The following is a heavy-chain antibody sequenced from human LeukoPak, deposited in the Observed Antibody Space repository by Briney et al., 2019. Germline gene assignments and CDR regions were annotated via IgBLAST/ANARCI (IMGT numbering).Heavy chain of an antibody. J-gene: IGHJ6*02. CDR2: IYYSGST. CDR3: ARWTDYYYYGMDV. V-gene: IGHV4-31*03. CDR1: GGSISSGSYY. Sequence: PSETLSLTCTVSGGSISSGSYYWSWIRQHPGKGLEWIGYIYYSGSTYYNPSLKSRVTISVDTSKNQFSLKLSSVTAADTAVYYCARWTDYYYYGMDVWGQGTTVTVSS. D-gene: IGHD3/OR15-3a*01.